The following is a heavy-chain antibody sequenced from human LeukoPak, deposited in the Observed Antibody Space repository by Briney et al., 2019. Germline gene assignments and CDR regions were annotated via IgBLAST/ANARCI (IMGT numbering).Heavy chain of an antibody. CDR2: INHSGST. D-gene: IGHD5-24*01. CDR1: GGSFSGYY. J-gene: IGHJ4*02. Sequence: SETLSLTCAVYGGSFSGYYWSWVRQPPGKGLEWIGEINHSGSTNYNPPLKRRVTISVDTSKNQFSLKRSSVTAADTAVYYCARGGEMATILAPGYYFDYWGQGTLVTVSS. V-gene: IGHV4-34*01. CDR3: ARGGEMATILAPGYYFDY.